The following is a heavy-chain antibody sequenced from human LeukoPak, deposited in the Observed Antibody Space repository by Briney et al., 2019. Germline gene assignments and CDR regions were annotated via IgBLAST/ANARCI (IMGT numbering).Heavy chain of an antibody. Sequence: SETLSLTCTVSGGSISSYYWSWIRQPPGKGLEWIGYIYYSGSTNYNPSLTSRVNTSVDTSKNQFSLKLSSVTAADTAVYYCARIPGGYDILTGYYSRDWFDSWGQGTRVTVSS. J-gene: IGHJ5*01. D-gene: IGHD3-9*01. V-gene: IGHV4-59*01. CDR3: ARIPGGYDILTGYYSRDWFDS. CDR1: GGSISSYY. CDR2: IYYSGST.